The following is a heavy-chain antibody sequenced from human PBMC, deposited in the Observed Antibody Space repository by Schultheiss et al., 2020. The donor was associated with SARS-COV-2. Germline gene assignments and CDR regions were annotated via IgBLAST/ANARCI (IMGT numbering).Heavy chain of an antibody. CDR2: IYYSGST. Sequence: SETLSLTCAVSGYSISSSNWWGWIRQPPGKGLEWIGYIYYSGSTYYNPSLKSRVTMSVDTSKNQFSLKRSSVTAVDTAVYYCATLRGYSYGYVYDMDVWGQGTTVTVSS. J-gene: IGHJ6*02. CDR1: GYSISSSNW. V-gene: IGHV4-28*01. CDR3: ATLRGYSYGYVYDMDV. D-gene: IGHD5-18*01.